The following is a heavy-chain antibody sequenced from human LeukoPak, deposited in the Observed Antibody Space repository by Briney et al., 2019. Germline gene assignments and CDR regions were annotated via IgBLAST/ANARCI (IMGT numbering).Heavy chain of an antibody. CDR1: GFTFGDYA. V-gene: IGHV3-49*04. CDR3: TRSFSVGGGGSFNWFDP. J-gene: IGHJ5*02. CDR2: IRSKAYGGTT. Sequence: PGGSLRLSCTASGFTFGDYAMSWVRQAPGKGLEWVGFIRSKAYGGTTEYTAPVKGRFTISRDDSKSIAYLQMNSLKTEDTAVYYCTRSFSVGGGGSFNWFDPWGQGTLVTVSS. D-gene: IGHD2-15*01.